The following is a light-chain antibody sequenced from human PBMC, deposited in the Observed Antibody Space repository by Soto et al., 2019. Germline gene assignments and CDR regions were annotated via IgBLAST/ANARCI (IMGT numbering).Light chain of an antibody. V-gene: IGKV1-17*01. J-gene: IGKJ2*01. CDR1: QDIGIN. CDR2: VAS. CDR3: QQYNSYPYT. Sequence: DIQMTQSPSSLSASVGDRVTMTCRASQDIGINLGWFQQKPGKAPKRLIYVASSLESGAPSRFSGSGSWTDFTLTISSLQPDDFATYYCQQYNSYPYTFGQGTKVDIK.